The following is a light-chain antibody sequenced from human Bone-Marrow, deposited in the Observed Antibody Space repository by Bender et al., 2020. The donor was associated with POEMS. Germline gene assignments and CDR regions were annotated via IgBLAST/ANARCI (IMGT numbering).Light chain of an antibody. J-gene: IGLJ3*02. CDR1: SSNIGAHA. Sequence: QSVLTQPPSASGTPGQRVTISCSGGSSNIGAHAVNWYQHLPGTAPKLLIYSSHRRPSEVPDRFSGSRSGTSASLAISGLQSEDEADYYGAGWEDSLNGWVFGGGTKLTGL. CDR3: AGWEDSLNGWV. V-gene: IGLV1-44*01. CDR2: SSH.